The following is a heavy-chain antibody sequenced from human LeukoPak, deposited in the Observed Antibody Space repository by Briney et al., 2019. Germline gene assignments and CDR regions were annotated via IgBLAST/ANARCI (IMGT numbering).Heavy chain of an antibody. CDR2: ISGSGLST. CDR3: AKVASLCTSTSCVRGGFDS. V-gene: IGHV3-23*01. Sequence: GGSLRLSCAASGLTFSSYAMSWVRQAPGKGLEWVSAISGSGLSTYYADSVKGRFTISRDNSRNTLYLQMNSLRAEDTAGYYCAKVASLCTSTSCVRGGFDSWGQGTLVTVSS. J-gene: IGHJ4*02. CDR1: GLTFSSYA. D-gene: IGHD2-2*01.